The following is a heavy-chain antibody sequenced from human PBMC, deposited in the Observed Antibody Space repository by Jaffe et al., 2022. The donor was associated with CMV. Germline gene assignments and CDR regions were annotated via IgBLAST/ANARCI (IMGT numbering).Heavy chain of an antibody. Sequence: QVQLQESGPGLVKPSETLSLTCTVSGGSISSYYWSWIRQPAGKGLEWIGRIYTSGSTNYNPSLKSRVTMSVDTSKNQFSLKLSSVTAADTAVYYCARERNIVVVPADMNYYYYGMDVWGQGTTVTVSS. CDR1: GGSISSYY. CDR3: ARERNIVVVPADMNYYYYGMDV. V-gene: IGHV4-4*07. D-gene: IGHD2-2*01. J-gene: IGHJ6*02. CDR2: IYTSGST.